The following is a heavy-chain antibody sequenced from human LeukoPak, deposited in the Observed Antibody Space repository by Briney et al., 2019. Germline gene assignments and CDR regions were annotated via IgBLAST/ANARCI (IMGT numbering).Heavy chain of an antibody. V-gene: IGHV4-34*01. D-gene: IGHD3-9*01. CDR2: INHSGST. J-gene: IGHJ1*01. Sequence: SETLSLTCAVYGGSFSGYYWSGIRQPPGKGLEWIGEINHSGSTNYNPSLKRRVTISVDTSKTQFSLKLSSVTAADTAVYYCARGSHYDILTGYSKYFQHWGQGTLVTVSS. CDR3: ARGSHYDILTGYSKYFQH. CDR1: GGSFSGYY.